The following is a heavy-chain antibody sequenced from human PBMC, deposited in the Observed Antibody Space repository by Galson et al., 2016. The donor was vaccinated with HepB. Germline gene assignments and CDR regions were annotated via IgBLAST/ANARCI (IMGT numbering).Heavy chain of an antibody. Sequence: SLRLSCAVSGLTFSSAWMNWVRQAPGKGLGLVGRIKSNRDGGTTDYAAPVKGRFIISRDDSKDTLYLYMNRLTTEDTALYFCTTRPPPYGDYYFDYWGRGTLVTVSS. J-gene: IGHJ4*02. V-gene: IGHV3-15*01. D-gene: IGHD4-17*01. CDR2: IKSNRDGGTT. CDR1: GLTFSSAW. CDR3: TTRPPPYGDYYFDY.